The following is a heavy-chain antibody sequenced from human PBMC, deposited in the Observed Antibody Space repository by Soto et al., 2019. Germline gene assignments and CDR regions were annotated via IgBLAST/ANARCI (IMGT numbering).Heavy chain of an antibody. CDR3: AKAPVDISSGWSTGGYYYGMDV. J-gene: IGHJ6*02. V-gene: IGHV3-23*01. CDR2: ISGSGGST. CDR1: EFTFSSYP. D-gene: IGHD6-19*01. Sequence: GGSLGLSCAVSEFTFSSYPMSWVRQAPGKGLEWVSAISGSGGSTYYADSVKGRFTISRDNSKNTLYLQMNSLRGEDTAVYYCAKAPVDISSGWSTGGYYYGMDVRGQGTTVTVSS.